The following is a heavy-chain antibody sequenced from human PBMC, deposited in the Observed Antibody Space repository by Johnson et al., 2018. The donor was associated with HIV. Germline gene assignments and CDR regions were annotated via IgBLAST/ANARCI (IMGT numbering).Heavy chain of an antibody. CDR3: AKELHPRAFDI. Sequence: VQLVESGGGLVQPGGSLRLSCAASGFSFHSYCMTWVRQAPGKGLEWVSAISGSGGSTYYEDSVKGRFTISRDNSKNTRYLQMNSLRAEDTAVYYCAKELHPRAFDIWGQGTMVTVSS. V-gene: IGHV3-23*04. CDR1: GFSFHSYC. J-gene: IGHJ3*02. CDR2: ISGSGGST.